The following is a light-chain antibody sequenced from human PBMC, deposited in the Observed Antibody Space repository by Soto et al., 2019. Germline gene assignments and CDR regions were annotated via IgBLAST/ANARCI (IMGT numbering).Light chain of an antibody. Sequence: QSVLTQPPSASGTPGQRVTISCSGNSSNIGSNTVNWYQQLPGTAPKLLIYSNNQRPSGVPDRFSGSKSGTSASLAISGLQSEDEADYYCAAWDDSLNALFGTGTKVTVL. CDR1: SSNIGSNT. CDR2: SNN. CDR3: AAWDDSLNAL. V-gene: IGLV1-44*01. J-gene: IGLJ1*01.